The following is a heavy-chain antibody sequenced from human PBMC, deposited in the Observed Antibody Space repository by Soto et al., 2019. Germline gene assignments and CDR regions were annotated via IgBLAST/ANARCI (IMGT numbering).Heavy chain of an antibody. CDR1: EFTFSSYW. CDR3: ARGLYNGSPHLFY. D-gene: IGHD1-26*01. J-gene: IGHJ4*02. CDR2: IDGEGGEK. Sequence: HPGGSLRLSCETSEFTFSSYWMTWVRRTPGKGLEWVANIDGEGGEKNYADSVKGRFTISRDNAKKSLYLQMNSLRVEDTAVYYCARGLYNGSPHLFYWGQGTLVTVSS. V-gene: IGHV3-7*05.